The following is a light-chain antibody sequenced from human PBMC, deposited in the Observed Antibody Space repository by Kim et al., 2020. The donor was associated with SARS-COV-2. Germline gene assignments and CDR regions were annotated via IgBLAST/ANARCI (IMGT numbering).Light chain of an antibody. CDR2: GAS. CDR3: QQYNNWPRT. CDR1: QSVSSN. Sequence: EIEMTQSPATLSMSPGERATLSCRASQSVSSNLAWYQQKPGQAPRLLIYGASIRATGIPARFSGSGSGTEFTLTISILQSEDFAVYYCQQYNNWPRTFGQGTKVDIK. J-gene: IGKJ1*01. V-gene: IGKV3D-15*03.